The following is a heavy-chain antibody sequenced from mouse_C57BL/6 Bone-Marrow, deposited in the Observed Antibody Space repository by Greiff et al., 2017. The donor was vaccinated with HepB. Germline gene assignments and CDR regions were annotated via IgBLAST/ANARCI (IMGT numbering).Heavy chain of an antibody. J-gene: IGHJ1*03. D-gene: IGHD1-1*01. CDR1: GYSITSDY. V-gene: IGHV3-8*01. CDR3: ARYTLSYYGSSWYFDV. CDR2: ISYSGST. Sequence: ESGPGLAKPSQTLSLTCSVTGYSITSDYWNWIRKFPGNKLEYMGYISYSGSTYYNPSLKSRISITRDTSKNQYYLQLNSVTTEDTATYYCARYTLSYYGSSWYFDVWGTGTTVTVSS.